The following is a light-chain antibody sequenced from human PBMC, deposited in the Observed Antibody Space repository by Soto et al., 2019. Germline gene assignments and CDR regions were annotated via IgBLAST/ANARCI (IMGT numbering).Light chain of an antibody. Sequence: QSALTQPASVSGSPGQSITISCTGTSSDVGGYNYVSWYQQHPGKAPKLMIYDDSNRPSGVSNRFSGSKSGNTASLTISGLQAEDEADYYCSSYTSSSTLLYVFGTGTKVT. J-gene: IGLJ1*01. CDR2: DDS. CDR3: SSYTSSSTLLYV. V-gene: IGLV2-14*01. CDR1: SSDVGGYNY.